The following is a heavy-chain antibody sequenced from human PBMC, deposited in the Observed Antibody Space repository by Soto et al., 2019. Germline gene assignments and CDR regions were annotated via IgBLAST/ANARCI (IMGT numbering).Heavy chain of an antibody. D-gene: IGHD3-22*01. V-gene: IGHV3-43D*04. CDR3: AKSLYYYDSSPLDH. CDR2: TNSDGTDS. J-gene: IGHJ4*02. CDR1: GFDFEDYA. Sequence: GGSLRLSCAAAGFDFEDYAMHWVRHVPGKGLEWVSLTNSDGTDSYYMDSVKGRFTISRDNAKSTLYLQMDRLRPEDTALYFCAKSLYYYDSSPLDHWGQGTLVTVSS.